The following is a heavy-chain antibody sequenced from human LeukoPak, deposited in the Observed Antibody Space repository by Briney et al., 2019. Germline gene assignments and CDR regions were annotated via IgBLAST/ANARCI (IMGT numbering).Heavy chain of an antibody. CDR2: INPNSGGT. CDR1: GYTFTGYY. Sequence: ASVKVSCKASGYTFTGYYMHWVRQAPGQGLEWMGRINPNSGGTNYAQKFQGRVTMTRDTSISTAYMELSRLRSDDTAAYYCAREATGTTRNFDYWGQGTLVTVSS. J-gene: IGHJ4*02. D-gene: IGHD1-1*01. V-gene: IGHV1-2*06. CDR3: AREATGTTRNFDY.